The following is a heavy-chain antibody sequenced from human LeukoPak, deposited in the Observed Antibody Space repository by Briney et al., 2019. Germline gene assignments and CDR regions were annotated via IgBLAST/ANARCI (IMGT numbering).Heavy chain of an antibody. J-gene: IGHJ5*02. CDR1: GFTFDDYA. CDR2: ISWNSGSV. V-gene: IGHV3-9*01. Sequence: GGSLRLSCAASGFTFDDYAMHWVRQAPGKGLEWVSGISWNSGSVGYADSVKGRFTISRDNAKNSLYLQMNSLRAEDTALYYCAKDQTYYYDSSGPTWFDPWGQGTLVTVSS. CDR3: AKDQTYYYDSSGPTWFDP. D-gene: IGHD3-22*01.